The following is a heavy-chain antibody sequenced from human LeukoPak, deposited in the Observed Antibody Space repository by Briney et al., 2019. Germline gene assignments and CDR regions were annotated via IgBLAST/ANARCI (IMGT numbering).Heavy chain of an antibody. J-gene: IGHJ5*02. D-gene: IGHD5-18*01. Sequence: SETLSLTCTVSGGSISSYYWSWIRQPPGKGLEWIGYIYYSGSTNYNPSLKSRVTISVDTSKNQFSLKLSSATAADTAVYYCARWIQLWSYNWFDPWGQGTLVTVSS. CDR3: ARWIQLWSYNWFDP. CDR1: GGSISSYY. CDR2: IYYSGST. V-gene: IGHV4-59*01.